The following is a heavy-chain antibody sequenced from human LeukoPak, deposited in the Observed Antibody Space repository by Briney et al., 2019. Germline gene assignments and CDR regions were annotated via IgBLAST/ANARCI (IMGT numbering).Heavy chain of an antibody. CDR1: GFTFTKHW. CDR2: IYYTGST. CDR3: ARGGNYWPQWWFDP. D-gene: IGHD1-26*01. J-gene: IGHJ5*02. Sequence: GSLRLSCVASGFTFTKHWMSWIRQPPGKGLEWIGYIYYTGSTSYNPSLKSRVTMSLDASKNQFSLELNSVTPADTAVYYCARGGNYWPQWWFDPWGRGTLVSVSS. V-gene: IGHV4-59*11.